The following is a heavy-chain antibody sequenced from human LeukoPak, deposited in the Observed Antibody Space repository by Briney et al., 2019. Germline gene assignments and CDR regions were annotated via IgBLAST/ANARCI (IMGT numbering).Heavy chain of an antibody. J-gene: IGHJ4*02. CDR3: ARTGYCSSTSCPEGNFDY. D-gene: IGHD2-2*01. CDR1: GYTFTSYD. Sequence: ASVKVSCKASGYTFTSYDINWVRQATGQGLEWMGWMNPNSGNTGYAQKFQGRVTMTRDTSISTAYMELSRLRSDDTAVYYCARTGYCSSTSCPEGNFDYWGQGTLVTVSS. CDR2: MNPNSGNT. V-gene: IGHV1-8*01.